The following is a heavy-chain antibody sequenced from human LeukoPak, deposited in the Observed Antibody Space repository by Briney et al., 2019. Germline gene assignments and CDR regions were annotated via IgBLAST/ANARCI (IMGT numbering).Heavy chain of an antibody. Sequence: ASVKVSCKASGGTFSSYAISWVRQASGQGLEWMGGIIPIFGTANYAQKFQGRVTITADESTSTAYMELSSLRSEDTAVYYRARDKSVGATSFDYWGQGTLVTVSS. J-gene: IGHJ4*02. V-gene: IGHV1-69*13. CDR1: GGTFSSYA. CDR2: IIPIFGTA. CDR3: ARDKSVGATSFDY. D-gene: IGHD1-26*01.